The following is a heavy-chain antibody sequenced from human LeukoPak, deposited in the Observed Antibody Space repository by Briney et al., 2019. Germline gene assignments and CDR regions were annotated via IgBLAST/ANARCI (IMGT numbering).Heavy chain of an antibody. CDR3: ARLVAGIDY. J-gene: IGHJ4*02. V-gene: IGHV1-69*06. CDR1: GYTFTGYY. CDR2: IIPIFGTA. Sequence: SVKVSCKASGYTFTGYYMHWVRQAPGQGLEWMGGIIPIFGTANYAQKFQGRVTITADKSTSTAYMELSSLRSEDTAVYYCARLVAGIDYWGQGTLVTVSS. D-gene: IGHD6-19*01.